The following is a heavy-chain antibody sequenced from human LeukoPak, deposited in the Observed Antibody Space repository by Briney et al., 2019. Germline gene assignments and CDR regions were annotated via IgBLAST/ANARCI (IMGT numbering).Heavy chain of an antibody. Sequence: PGGSLRLSCAASGFTFSSYWMHWVRQAPGKGPVWVSYITTDGSAAAYADSVKGRFTISRDNAENTLYLQMNSLRAEDTAVYYCVRRMNDAFDIWGQGTMVTVSS. CDR1: GFTFSSYW. CDR3: VRRMNDAFDI. V-gene: IGHV3-74*01. CDR2: ITTDGSAA. J-gene: IGHJ3*02.